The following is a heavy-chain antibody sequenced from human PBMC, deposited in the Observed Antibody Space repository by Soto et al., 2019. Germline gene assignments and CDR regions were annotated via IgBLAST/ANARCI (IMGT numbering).Heavy chain of an antibody. D-gene: IGHD6-19*01. V-gene: IGHV3-21*02. CDR3: VSGLRDGWLNVVDP. Sequence: EVQLVESGGGLVKPGGSLSLSCAASGFIFSAYSMNWVRQAPGKGLEWVSSITTTSSYIYYADSVKGRFTISRDNARNSRYLQRNRLPDEGTAVYYSVSGLRDGWLNVVDPWGQGTVVTVSS. J-gene: IGHJ5*02. CDR1: GFIFSAYS. CDR2: ITTTSSYI.